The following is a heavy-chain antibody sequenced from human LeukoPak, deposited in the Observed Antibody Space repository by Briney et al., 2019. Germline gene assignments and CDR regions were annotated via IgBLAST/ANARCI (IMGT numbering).Heavy chain of an antibody. D-gene: IGHD1-26*01. V-gene: IGHV3-74*01. CDR3: ARGPHSPSYPDY. CDR1: GFTFSSYW. J-gene: IGHJ4*02. CDR2: INSDGSST. Sequence: GGSLRLSCAASGFTFSSYWMHWVRQAPGKGLVWVSRINSDGSSTSYADSVKGRFTISRDNAKNTLYLQMNSLRAEDTAVYYCARGPHSPSYPDYWGQGTLVTVSS.